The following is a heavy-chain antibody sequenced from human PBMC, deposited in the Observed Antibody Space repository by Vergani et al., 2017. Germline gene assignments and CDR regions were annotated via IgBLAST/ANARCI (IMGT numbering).Heavy chain of an antibody. V-gene: IGHV1-2*02. D-gene: IGHD2-2*01. Sequence: QVQLVQSGAEVKKPGASVKVSCKASGYTFTGYYMHWVRQAPGQGLEWMGWINPNSGGTNYAQKFQGRVTMTRDTSISTAYMELSRLRSDDTAVYYCAKDPRSRGYYYYYGMDVWGQGTTVTVSS. CDR1: GYTFTGYY. CDR2: INPNSGGT. J-gene: IGHJ6*02. CDR3: AKDPRSRGYYYYYGMDV.